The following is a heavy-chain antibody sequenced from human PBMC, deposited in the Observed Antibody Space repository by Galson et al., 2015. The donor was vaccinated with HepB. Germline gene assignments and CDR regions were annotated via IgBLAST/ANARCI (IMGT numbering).Heavy chain of an antibody. V-gene: IGHV1-46*03. D-gene: IGHD4-17*01. CDR1: GYTFTSYY. J-gene: IGHJ1*01. CDR2: INPSGGST. CDR3: ARAYYGDYGYFQH. Sequence: SVKVSCKASGYTFTSYYMHWVRQASGQGLEWMGIINPSGGSTSYAQKFQGRVTMTRDTSTSTVYMEPSSLRSEDTAVYYCARAYYGDYGYFQHWGQGTLVTVSS.